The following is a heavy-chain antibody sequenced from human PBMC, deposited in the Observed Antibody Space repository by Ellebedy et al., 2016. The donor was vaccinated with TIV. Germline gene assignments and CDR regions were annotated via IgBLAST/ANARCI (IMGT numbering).Heavy chain of an antibody. CDR3: ASSSTNYFNWFDP. CDR2: IYYSGST. Sequence: MPSETLSLTCTVSGGSISSYYWSWIRQPPGKGLEWIGYIYYSGSTNYNPSLKSRVTISVDTSKNQFSLKLSSVTAADTAVYYCASSSTNYFNWFDPWGQGTLVTVSS. CDR1: GGSISSYY. V-gene: IGHV4-59*01. J-gene: IGHJ5*02. D-gene: IGHD2/OR15-2a*01.